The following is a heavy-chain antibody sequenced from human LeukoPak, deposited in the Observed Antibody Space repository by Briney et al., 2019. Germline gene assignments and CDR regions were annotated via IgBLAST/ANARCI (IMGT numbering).Heavy chain of an antibody. CDR1: DGSISNYY. V-gene: IGHV4-59*01. CDR2: IYYNGRT. CDR3: ARVETSNYYYGMDV. Sequence: SETLSLTCTVSDGSISNYYWSWIRQPPGKGLEWIGYIYYNGRTTYNPSLKSRVTISVDTSKNQFSLKLSSVTATDTAVYYCARVETSNYYYGMDVWGQGTTVTVSS. J-gene: IGHJ6*02.